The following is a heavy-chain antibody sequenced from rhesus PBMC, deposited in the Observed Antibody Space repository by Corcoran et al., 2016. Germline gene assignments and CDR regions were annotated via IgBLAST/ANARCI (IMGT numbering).Heavy chain of an antibody. CDR2: INGNDGNT. J-gene: IGHJ5-2*02. Sequence: QVQLQESGPGLVKPSETLSLTCTVSGASISYNWWSWIRQPPGKGLEWIGEINGNDGNTNSHPSLKSRVTISKDASKNQFSLKMTSVTAADTALYYCARDEHSPGWALDVWGRGVLVTVSS. V-gene: IGHV4-80*01. D-gene: IGHD6-31*01. CDR1: GASISYNW. CDR3: ARDEHSPGWALDV.